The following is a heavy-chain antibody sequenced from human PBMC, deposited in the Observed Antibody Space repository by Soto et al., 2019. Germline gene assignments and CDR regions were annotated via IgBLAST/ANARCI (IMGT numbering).Heavy chain of an antibody. V-gene: IGHV3-23*04. Sequence: DEQLVESGGGSLQPGGSLRLSCAASGFSFRNYAMTWVRQSPGKGLEWVSLISSGGGTTNYADSVKGRFSISRDNSQNMLSLQMNGLRGEDTALYYCAKLKGGLGRFYGMDAWGQGTMVNVSS. D-gene: IGHD3-3*01. CDR2: ISSGGGTT. J-gene: IGHJ6*02. CDR3: AKLKGGLGRFYGMDA. CDR1: GFSFRNYA.